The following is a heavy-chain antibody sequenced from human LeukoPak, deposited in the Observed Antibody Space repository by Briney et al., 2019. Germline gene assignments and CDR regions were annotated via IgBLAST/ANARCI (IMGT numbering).Heavy chain of an antibody. J-gene: IGHJ4*02. D-gene: IGHD3-10*01. Sequence: SETLSLTCAVYGGSFSGYYWSWIRQPPGKGLEWIGEINHSGSTNYNPSLKSRVTISVDTSKNQFSLKLSSVTAADTAVYYCARSPQLRRFDYWGQGTLVTVSS. CDR1: GGSFSGYY. CDR2: INHSGST. V-gene: IGHV4-34*01. CDR3: ARSPQLRRFDY.